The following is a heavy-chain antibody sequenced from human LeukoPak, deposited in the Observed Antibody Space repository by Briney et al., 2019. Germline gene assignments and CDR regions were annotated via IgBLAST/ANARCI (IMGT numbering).Heavy chain of an antibody. CDR3: ARRLETSEWFDP. CDR2: IIPIFGTA. CDR1: GGTFSSYA. Sequence: VASVKVSCTASGGTFSSYAISWVRQAPGQGLEWMGGIIPIFGTANYAQKFQGRVTITADESTSTAYMELSSLRSEDTAVYYCARRLETSEWFDPWGQGTLVTVSS. D-gene: IGHD5/OR15-5a*01. V-gene: IGHV1-69*01. J-gene: IGHJ5*02.